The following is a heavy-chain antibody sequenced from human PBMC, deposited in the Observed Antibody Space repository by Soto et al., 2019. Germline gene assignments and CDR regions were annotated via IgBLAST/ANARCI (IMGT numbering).Heavy chain of an antibody. J-gene: IGHJ1*01. CDR3: ATGGGATTYFQH. D-gene: IGHD1-26*01. V-gene: IGHV1-24*01. CDR2: FDPEDGET. Sequence: ASVKVSCKVSGYTLTELSMHWVRQAPGKGLEWMGGFDPEDGETIYAQKFQGRVTMTEDTSTDTAFMELSSLRSEDTAVYYCATGGGATTYFQHWGQGTLVTVSS. CDR1: GYTLTELS.